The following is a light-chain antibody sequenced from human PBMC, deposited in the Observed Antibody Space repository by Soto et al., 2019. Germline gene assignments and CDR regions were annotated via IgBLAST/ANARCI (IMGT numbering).Light chain of an antibody. J-gene: IGLJ1*01. CDR3: TSYTSSSTYV. Sequence: QSLLTQPASVSGSPGQSITISCTGTSSDVGGYNYVSWYQQHPDKAPKLMIYDVGNRPSGVSNRFSGSKSGNTASLTISGLQAEDEADYYCTSYTSSSTYVFGTGTKVTVL. CDR2: DVG. V-gene: IGLV2-14*03. CDR1: SSDVGGYNY.